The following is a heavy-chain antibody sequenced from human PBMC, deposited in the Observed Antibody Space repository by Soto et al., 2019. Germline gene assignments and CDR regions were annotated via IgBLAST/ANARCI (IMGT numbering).Heavy chain of an antibody. CDR1: GYTFTSYG. D-gene: IGHD2-2*01. CDR2: ISAYNGNT. CDR3: AREVRAIDAFDI. J-gene: IGHJ3*02. V-gene: IGHV1-18*01. Sequence: ASVKVSCKASGYTFTSYGISWVRQAPGQGLEWMGWISAYNGNTNYAQKLQGRVTMTTGTSTSTAYMELRSLRSDDTAVYYCAREVRAIDAFDIWGQGTMVTVSS.